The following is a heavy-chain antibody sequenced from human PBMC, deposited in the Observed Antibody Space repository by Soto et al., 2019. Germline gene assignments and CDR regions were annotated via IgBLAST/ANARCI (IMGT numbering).Heavy chain of an antibody. CDR3: ARQRTSVVTQAYFDA. CDR2: IYYSGST. CDR1: GDSINNRSYY. V-gene: IGHV4-39*01. D-gene: IGHD2-21*02. Sequence: ASETLSLTCTVTGDSINNRSYYWGWIRQPPGKGLEWIGSIYYSGSTYNNPSLKSRVSMSVDTSKNQVSLKLRAVTAADTALYCCARQRTSVVTQAYFDAWGQGSLVTVS. J-gene: IGHJ4*02.